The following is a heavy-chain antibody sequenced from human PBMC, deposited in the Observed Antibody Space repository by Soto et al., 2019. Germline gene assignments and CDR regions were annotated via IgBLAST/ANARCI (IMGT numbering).Heavy chain of an antibody. D-gene: IGHD3-16*01. Sequence: APVRFSCKASGYSFTNNNVTWVRQTTGQGLEWMGWMTPGIGATGNAQKFQGRVTMTRDISIATAYMELSSRGSDDTAISYCGRVATFGTLNWLDTWGQGTLVTVSS. CDR1: GYSFTNNN. CDR2: MTPGIGAT. CDR3: GRVATFGTLNWLDT. V-gene: IGHV1-8*01. J-gene: IGHJ5*02.